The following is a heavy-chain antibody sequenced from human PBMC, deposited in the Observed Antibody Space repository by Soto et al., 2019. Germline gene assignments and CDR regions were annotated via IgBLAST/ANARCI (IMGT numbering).Heavy chain of an antibody. J-gene: IGHJ6*02. Sequence: GGSLRLSCAASGFTFSDYYMSWIRQAPGKGLEWVSYISSSSSYTNYADSVKGRFTISRDNAKNSLYLQMNSLRAEDTAVYYCARDSVRYFDWLLLASDPSGMDVWGQGPTVTVSS. V-gene: IGHV3-11*06. CDR1: GFTFSDYY. CDR2: ISSSSSYT. CDR3: ARDSVRYFDWLLLASDPSGMDV. D-gene: IGHD3-9*01.